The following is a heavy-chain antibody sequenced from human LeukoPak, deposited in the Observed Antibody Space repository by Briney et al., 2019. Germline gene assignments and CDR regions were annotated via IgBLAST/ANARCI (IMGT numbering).Heavy chain of an antibody. D-gene: IGHD3-16*02. CDR1: GGSISSSIYY. V-gene: IGHV4-39*02. CDR2: IYYSGST. Sequence: PSETLSLTCTVSGGSISSSIYYWGWIRQPPGKGLEWIGSIYYSGSTYYNPSLKSRVTISVDTSKNQFSLKLSSVTAADTAVYYCARENYDYVWGSYRPTHWGQGTLVTVSS. CDR3: ARENYDYVWGSYRPTH. J-gene: IGHJ4*02.